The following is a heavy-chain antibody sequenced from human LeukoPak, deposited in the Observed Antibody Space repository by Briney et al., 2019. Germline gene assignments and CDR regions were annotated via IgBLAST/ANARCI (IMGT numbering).Heavy chain of an antibody. J-gene: IGHJ3*02. CDR3: ASLNLYI. CDR1: GGSISSGGYY. Sequence: SETLSLTCTVSGGSISSGGYYWSWFRQPPGKGLEWIGEINHSGSTNYNPSLKSRVTMSVDTSKNQCSLKLSSVTAADTAVYYCASLNLYIWGQGTMVTVSS. V-gene: IGHV4-61*08. CDR2: INHSGST.